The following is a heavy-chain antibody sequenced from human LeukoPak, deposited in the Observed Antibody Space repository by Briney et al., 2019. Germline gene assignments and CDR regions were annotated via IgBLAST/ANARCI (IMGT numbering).Heavy chain of an antibody. V-gene: IGHV1-2*02. D-gene: IGHD6-13*01. J-gene: IGHJ5*02. CDR3: ARGRIAAAGTWWFDP. CDR2: INPNSGGT. Sequence: ASVKVSCKASGYTFTGYYMHWVRQAPGQGLEWMGWINPNSGGTYYAQKFQGRVTMTRDTSISTAYMELSRLRSDDTAVYYCARGRIAAAGTWWFDPWGQGTLVTVSS. CDR1: GYTFTGYY.